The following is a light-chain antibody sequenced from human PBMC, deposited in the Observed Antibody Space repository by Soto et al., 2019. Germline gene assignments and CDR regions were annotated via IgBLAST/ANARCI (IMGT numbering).Light chain of an antibody. J-gene: IGKJ5*01. V-gene: IGKV3-11*01. CDR2: DAS. CDR1: ETVATN. CDR3: QQSNIWPPVN. Sequence: VMPPSHATLSVSPVARYTLSCIDSETVATNRAWYPPKPGQAPRLLIYDASNRATSIPAGCSGRGSGTDFTLTISSLEPEDFAVYYCQQSNIWPPVNCGQGTRREI.